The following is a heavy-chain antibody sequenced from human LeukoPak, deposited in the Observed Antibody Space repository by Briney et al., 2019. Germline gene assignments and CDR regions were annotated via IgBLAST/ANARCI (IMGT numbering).Heavy chain of an antibody. Sequence: SQTLSLTCAISGDSVSSNNGAWNWLRQSPSRGLEWLGRTYYRSKWYNDYAASIQGRITINPDTSKNQFSLQLYSVTPEDTAVYYCARDVGTTGWHTFDYWGQGTLVTVSS. J-gene: IGHJ4*02. CDR3: ARDVGTTGWHTFDY. CDR2: TYYRSKWYN. D-gene: IGHD6-19*01. V-gene: IGHV6-1*01. CDR1: GDSVSSNNGA.